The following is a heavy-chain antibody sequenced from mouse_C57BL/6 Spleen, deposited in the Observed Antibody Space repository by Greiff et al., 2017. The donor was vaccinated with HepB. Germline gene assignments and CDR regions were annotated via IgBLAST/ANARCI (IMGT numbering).Heavy chain of an antibody. D-gene: IGHD4-1*01. CDR2: INPNNGGT. CDR3: ARKGDWDDYFDY. Sequence: EVKLQQSGPELVKPGASVKISCKASGYTFTDYYMNWVKQSHGKSLEWIGDINPNNGGTSYNQKFKGKATLTVDKSSSTAYMELRSLTSEDSAVYYCARKGDWDDYFDYWGQGTTLTVSS. CDR1: GYTFTDYY. J-gene: IGHJ2*01. V-gene: IGHV1-26*01.